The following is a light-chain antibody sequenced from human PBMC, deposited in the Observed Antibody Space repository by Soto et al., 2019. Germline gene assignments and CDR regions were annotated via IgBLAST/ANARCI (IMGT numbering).Light chain of an antibody. V-gene: IGLV1-51*01. Sequence: QSVLTQPPSVSAAPGQRVTIFCSGSSSTIGNNYVSWYQQLPGTAPILLIYDNYYRPSGIPDRFSGSKSGTSATLVITGLQTGDEADYCCGTWDSNLDNGVVFGGGTKLTVL. CDR1: SSTIGNNY. CDR3: GTWDSNLDNGVV. CDR2: DNY. J-gene: IGLJ2*01.